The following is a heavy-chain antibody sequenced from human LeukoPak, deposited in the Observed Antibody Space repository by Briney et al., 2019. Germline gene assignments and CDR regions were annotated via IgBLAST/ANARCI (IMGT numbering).Heavy chain of an antibody. Sequence: GGSLRLSCAASGFTFSSYEMNWVRQAPGKGLEWVLYISSRGGTIYYADSVKGRFTISRDNAKNSLYLQVNSLRAEDTAVYYCARDKGDYSFDYWGQGTLVTVSS. J-gene: IGHJ4*02. CDR3: ARDKGDYSFDY. CDR2: ISSRGGTI. V-gene: IGHV3-48*03. CDR1: GFTFSSYE. D-gene: IGHD2-21*02.